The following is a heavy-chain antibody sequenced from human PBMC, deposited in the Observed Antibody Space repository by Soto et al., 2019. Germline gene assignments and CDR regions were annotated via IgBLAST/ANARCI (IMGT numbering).Heavy chain of an antibody. Sequence: GESLKISCKGSGYRFTSYWIGWVRQMPGKGLERMGIIYPGDSDTRYSPSFQGQVTISADKSISTAYLQWCSLKASDTAMYYGARRLLPIDAFDIWGQGTMVTVSS. J-gene: IGHJ3*02. CDR3: ARRLLPIDAFDI. CDR2: IYPGDSDT. V-gene: IGHV5-51*01. D-gene: IGHD2-2*02. CDR1: GYRFTSYW.